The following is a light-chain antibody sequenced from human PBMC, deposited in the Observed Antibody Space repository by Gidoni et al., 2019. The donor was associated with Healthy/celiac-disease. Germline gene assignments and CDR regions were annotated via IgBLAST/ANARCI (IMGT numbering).Light chain of an antibody. CDR2: DAS. CDR1: QSVSSY. V-gene: IGKV3-11*01. J-gene: IGKJ2*01. CDR3: QQRSNWPPGPMYT. Sequence: EIVLTQSPATLSLSLGERATLSCRASQSVSSYLAWYQQKPGQAPRLLIYDASNRATGIPARFSGSGSGTDFTLTISSLEPEDFAVYYCQQRSNWPPGPMYTFGQETKLEIK.